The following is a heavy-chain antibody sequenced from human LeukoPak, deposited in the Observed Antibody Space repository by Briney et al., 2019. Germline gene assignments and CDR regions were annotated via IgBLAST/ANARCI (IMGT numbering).Heavy chain of an antibody. Sequence: SQTLSLTCAISGDSVSSNSVGWNWIRQSPSRGLEWLGRTYYRSKWYNDYAVSVKSRITINTDTSRNQFSLQLNSVTPEDTALYYCARDIGDSGGAVAGYWGQGTLVTVSS. J-gene: IGHJ4*02. CDR3: ARDIGDSGGAVAGY. V-gene: IGHV6-1*01. CDR1: GDSVSSNSVG. D-gene: IGHD6-19*01. CDR2: TYYRSKWYN.